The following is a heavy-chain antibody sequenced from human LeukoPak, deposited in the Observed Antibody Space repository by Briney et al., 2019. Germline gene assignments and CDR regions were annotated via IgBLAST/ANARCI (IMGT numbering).Heavy chain of an antibody. Sequence: ASVKVSCKASGYTFTSYYMHWVRQAPGQGLEWMGRINPNSGGTNYAQKFQGRVTMTRDTSISTAYMELSRLRSDDTAVYYCATHWGTKAFDIWGQGTMVTVSS. D-gene: IGHD7-27*01. CDR1: GYTFTSYY. CDR2: INPNSGGT. CDR3: ATHWGTKAFDI. V-gene: IGHV1-2*06. J-gene: IGHJ3*02.